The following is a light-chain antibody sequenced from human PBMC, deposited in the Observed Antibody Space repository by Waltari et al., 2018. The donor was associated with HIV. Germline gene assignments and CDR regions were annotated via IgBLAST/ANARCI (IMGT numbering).Light chain of an antibody. V-gene: IGKV3-15*01. Sequence: VMTQSPATLSVSPGDRTPPPCRASQSVRTKLAWYQQKPGQPPRLLIYGASTRATGIAARFSGSGSGTEFTLTINSLQSEDYAVYYCQQYDYWPPWTFGQGTKVEMK. J-gene: IGKJ1*01. CDR2: GAS. CDR1: QSVRTK. CDR3: QQYDYWPPWT.